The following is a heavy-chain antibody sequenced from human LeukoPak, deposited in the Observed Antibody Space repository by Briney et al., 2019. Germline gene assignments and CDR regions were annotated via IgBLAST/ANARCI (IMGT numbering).Heavy chain of an antibody. CDR3: AKSKFSSSTPPGFDY. CDR1: GFTFSSYA. CDR2: ISGSGGST. V-gene: IGHV3-23*01. D-gene: IGHD6-6*01. Sequence: GGSLRLSCADSGFTFSSYAMSWVRQAPGKGLEWVSAISGSGGSTYYADSVKGRFTISRDNSKNTLYLQMNSLRAEDTAVYYCAKSKFSSSTPPGFDYWGQGTLVTVSS. J-gene: IGHJ4*02.